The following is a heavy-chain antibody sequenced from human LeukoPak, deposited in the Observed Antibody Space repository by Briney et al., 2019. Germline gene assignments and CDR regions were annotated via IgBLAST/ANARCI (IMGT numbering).Heavy chain of an antibody. Sequence: PGGSLRLSCAASGFIFTNYGMHWVRQAPGKGPEWVAVISHDGRTEFYADSVKGRFTISRDNSKNTLDLQMFSLTSEDTAVYYCAKEPNSYTSGWYFHHWGQGTLVTVSS. J-gene: IGHJ1*01. CDR2: ISHDGRTE. D-gene: IGHD6-25*01. CDR1: GFIFTNYG. CDR3: AKEPNSYTSGWYFHH. V-gene: IGHV3-30*18.